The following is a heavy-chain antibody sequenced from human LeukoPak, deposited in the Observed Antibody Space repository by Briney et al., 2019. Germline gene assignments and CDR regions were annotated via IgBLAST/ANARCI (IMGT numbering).Heavy chain of an antibody. CDR1: GFTVSSIH. D-gene: IGHD4-11*01. J-gene: IGHJ6*02. V-gene: IGHV3-53*01. Sequence: GGSLRLSCAASGFTVSSIHMVWVRQAPGKGLEWVSVTYTGGNSYYADSVKGRFTISRDNSKNTLYLQMNSLRAEDTAVYYCARDDYSYYYYGMDVWGQGTTVTVSS. CDR2: TYTGGNS. CDR3: ARDDYSYYYYGMDV.